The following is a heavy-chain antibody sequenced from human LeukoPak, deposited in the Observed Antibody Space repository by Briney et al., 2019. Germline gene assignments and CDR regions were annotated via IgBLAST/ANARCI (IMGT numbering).Heavy chain of an antibody. D-gene: IGHD4-17*01. CDR2: ISYDGSNA. CDR3: AKDMGDADYVVDY. V-gene: IGHV3-30*18. Sequence: GGSLRLSCAASGFTFNTYGMHWVRQAPGKGLGWVAVISYDGSNAYYADSVKGRFTISRDNSKNTLYLQMDSLRVEDTAVYFCAKDMGDADYVVDYWGQGTLVTVSS. CDR1: GFTFNTYG. J-gene: IGHJ4*02.